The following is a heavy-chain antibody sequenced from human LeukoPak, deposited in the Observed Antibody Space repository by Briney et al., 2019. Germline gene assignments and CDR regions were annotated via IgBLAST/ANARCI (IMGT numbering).Heavy chain of an antibody. CDR2: IIPIFGTA. Sequence: SVKVSCKASGGTFSSYAISWVRQAPGQGLEWMGGIIPIFGTANYAQKFQGRVTITADESTSTAYMELSSLRSDDTAVYYCATDCSSTSCYLVWGRGTLVTVSS. CDR3: ATDCSSTSCYLV. D-gene: IGHD2-2*01. V-gene: IGHV1-69*01. CDR1: GGTFSSYA. J-gene: IGHJ4*02.